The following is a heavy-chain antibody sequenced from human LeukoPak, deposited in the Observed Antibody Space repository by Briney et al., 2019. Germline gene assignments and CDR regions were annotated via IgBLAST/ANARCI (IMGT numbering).Heavy chain of an antibody. Sequence: ASVKVSCKASGYTFTAYYIHWVRQAPGQGLEWMGWISAYNGNTNYAQKLQGRVTMTTDTSTSTAYMELRSLRSDDTAVYYCARGYCSGGSCPPRDYWGQGTLVTVSS. CDR1: GYTFTAYY. D-gene: IGHD2-15*01. V-gene: IGHV1-18*01. J-gene: IGHJ4*02. CDR3: ARGYCSGGSCPPRDY. CDR2: ISAYNGNT.